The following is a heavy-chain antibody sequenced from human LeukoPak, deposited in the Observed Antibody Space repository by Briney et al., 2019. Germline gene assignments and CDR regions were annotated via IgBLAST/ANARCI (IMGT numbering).Heavy chain of an antibody. V-gene: IGHV3-23*01. CDR3: ARDVADCSSTSCYYYYYYMDV. D-gene: IGHD2-2*01. Sequence: PGGGLRLSCAAPGFTFSSYAMTWVRQAPGKGLEWDSAISGSGGSTSYADSVKGRFTIPRDNAKNSLYLQMHSLRAEDTAVYYCARDVADCSSTSCYYYYYYMDVWGKGTTVTISS. J-gene: IGHJ6*03. CDR2: ISGSGGST. CDR1: GFTFSSYA.